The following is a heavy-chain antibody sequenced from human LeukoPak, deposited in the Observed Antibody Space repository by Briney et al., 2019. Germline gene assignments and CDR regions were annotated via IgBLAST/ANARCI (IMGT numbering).Heavy chain of an antibody. Sequence: PSETLSLTCTVSGGSIYSYYWTWIRQPPGKGLEWIGYIHSSGSIHYNPSVRSRVTMSLDTSKNQFSFNLTSVTAADTAVYYCVRREGYSSSPLGSRGQGTLVTVSS. J-gene: IGHJ4*02. CDR2: IHSSGSI. D-gene: IGHD2-15*01. V-gene: IGHV4-59*08. CDR3: VRREGYSSSPLGS. CDR1: GGSIYSYY.